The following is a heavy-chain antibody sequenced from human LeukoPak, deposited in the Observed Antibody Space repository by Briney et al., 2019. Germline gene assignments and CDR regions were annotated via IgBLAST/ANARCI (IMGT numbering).Heavy chain of an antibody. D-gene: IGHD6-13*01. CDR2: INPNSGGT. V-gene: IGHV1-2*02. CDR3: ARDGAKYSSSWSGAFDI. CDR1: GYTFTGYY. J-gene: IGHJ3*02. Sequence: ASVKVSCKASGYTFTGYYIHLVRQAPGQGLEWMGWINPNSGGTNYAQKFQGRVTMTRDTSISTAYMELSRLRSDDTAVYYCARDGAKYSSSWSGAFDIWGQGTMVTVSS.